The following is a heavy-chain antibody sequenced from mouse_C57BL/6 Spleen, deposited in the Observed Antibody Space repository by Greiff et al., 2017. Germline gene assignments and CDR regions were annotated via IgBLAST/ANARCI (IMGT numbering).Heavy chain of an antibody. D-gene: IGHD2-3*01. CDR3: TGDGYFSYYFDY. CDR1: GFTFSNYW. J-gene: IGHJ2*01. V-gene: IGHV6-3*01. Sequence: AGGSMKLSCVASGFTFSNYWMNWVRQSPEKGLEWVAQIRLKSDNYATHYAESVKGRFTISRDDSKSSVYLQMNNLRAEDTGIYYCTGDGYFSYYFDYWGQGTTLTVSS. CDR2: IRLKSDNYAT.